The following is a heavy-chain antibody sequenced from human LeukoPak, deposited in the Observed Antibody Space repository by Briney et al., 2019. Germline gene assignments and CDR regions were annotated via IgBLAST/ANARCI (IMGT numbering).Heavy chain of an antibody. CDR2: ISYHGTNK. V-gene: IGHV3-30*03. D-gene: IGHD4/OR15-4a*01. CDR3: ARGYGDHGDGYYYGMDV. Sequence: PGGSLRLSCAGSGFTFSAYGIHWVRQAPGKGLEWVAVISYHGTNKYHADSVKGRFTISRDNSKNTVFLQMDSLRGEDTAVYYCARGYGDHGDGYYYGMDVWGQGTTVTVSS. CDR1: GFTFSAYG. J-gene: IGHJ6*02.